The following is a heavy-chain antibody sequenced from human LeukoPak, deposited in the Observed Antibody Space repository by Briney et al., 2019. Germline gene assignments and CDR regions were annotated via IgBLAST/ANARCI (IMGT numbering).Heavy chain of an antibody. CDR3: ARDRGYKGHYFDY. V-gene: IGHV1-3*01. Sequence: EASVKVSCKASGYTFTSYAMHWVRQAPGQRLEWMGWINAGNGNTKYSQKFQGRVTITRVTSASTAYMELSSLRSEDTAVYYCARDRGYKGHYFDYWGQGTLVTVSS. J-gene: IGHJ4*02. CDR1: GYTFTSYA. CDR2: INAGNGNT. D-gene: IGHD3-10*01.